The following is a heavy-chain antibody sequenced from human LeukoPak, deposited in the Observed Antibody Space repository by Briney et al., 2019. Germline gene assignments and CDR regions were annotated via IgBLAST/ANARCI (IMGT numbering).Heavy chain of an antibody. CDR3: TKKRGNYGYFDY. Sequence: NASQTLSLTCAVSGGSISSGGYSWSWIRQPPGKGLEWIGYIYHSGSTYYNPSLKSRVTISVDRSKNQFSLKLSSVTAADTAVYYCTKKRGNYGYFDYWGQGTLVTVSS. D-gene: IGHD1-7*01. J-gene: IGHJ4*02. CDR1: GGSISSGGYS. V-gene: IGHV4-30-2*01. CDR2: IYHSGST.